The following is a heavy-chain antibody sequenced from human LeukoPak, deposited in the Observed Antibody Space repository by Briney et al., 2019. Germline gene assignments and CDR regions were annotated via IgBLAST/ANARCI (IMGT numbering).Heavy chain of an antibody. CDR3: AKEDSGSSIDY. D-gene: IGHD1-26*01. Sequence: PGGSLRLSCAASGFTFSSSWMTWVRQAPGRGLEWVANMNQDGSEKYYVDSVKGRFTISRDNAKNSLDLQMNTLRADDTAVYYCAKEDSGSSIDYWGQGTLVTVSS. J-gene: IGHJ4*02. CDR2: MNQDGSEK. V-gene: IGHV3-7*05. CDR1: GFTFSSSW.